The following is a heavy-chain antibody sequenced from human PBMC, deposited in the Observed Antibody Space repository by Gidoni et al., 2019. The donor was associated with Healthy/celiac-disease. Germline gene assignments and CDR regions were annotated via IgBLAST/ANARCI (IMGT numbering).Heavy chain of an antibody. CDR3: ARDLSGFRGVIPTGFDP. V-gene: IGHV1-2*04. Sequence: QVQLVQSGAEVKKPGASVKVSCKASGYTFTGYYMHWVRQAPGQGLEWMGWINPNSGGTNYAQKFQGWVTMTRDTSISTAYMELSRLRSDDTAVYYCARDLSGFRGVIPTGFDPWGQGTLVTVSS. CDR2: INPNSGGT. CDR1: GYTFTGYY. J-gene: IGHJ5*02. D-gene: IGHD3-10*01.